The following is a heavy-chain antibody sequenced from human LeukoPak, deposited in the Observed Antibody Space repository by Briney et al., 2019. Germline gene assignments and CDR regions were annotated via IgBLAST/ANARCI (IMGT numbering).Heavy chain of an antibody. CDR2: VSGSGGRGAT. V-gene: IGHV3-23*01. Sequence: PGGSLRLSCEASGFTFINYVMSWVRQVPGKGPEWVSSVSGSGGRGATYYRDSVKGRFTISRDNSKNTVFLQMNGLSADDTAVYYCARGFVGLRYFDRVWPSDYWGQGTLVTVSS. J-gene: IGHJ4*02. CDR3: ARGFVGLRYFDRVWPSDY. D-gene: IGHD3-9*01. CDR1: GFTFINYV.